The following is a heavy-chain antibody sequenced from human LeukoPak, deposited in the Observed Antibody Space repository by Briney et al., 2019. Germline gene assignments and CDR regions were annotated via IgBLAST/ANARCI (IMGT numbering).Heavy chain of an antibody. CDR3: AKAEGSYKTLIDY. CDR1: GFTFTICA. V-gene: IGHV3-23*01. CDR2: ISGSGSST. J-gene: IGHJ4*02. D-gene: IGHD3-10*01. Sequence: GGSLRLSCAASGFTFTICAMNWVRQAPGKGLEWVSGISGSGSSTYYADSVKGRFTISRDSSKNTVYLQMSSLRAEDTAVYYCAKAEGSYKTLIDYWGQGTLVTV.